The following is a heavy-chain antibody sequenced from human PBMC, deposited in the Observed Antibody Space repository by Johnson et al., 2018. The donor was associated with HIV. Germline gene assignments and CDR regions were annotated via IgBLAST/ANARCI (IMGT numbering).Heavy chain of an antibody. D-gene: IGHD6-13*01. CDR1: GLTFSSYG. Sequence: QMLLVESGGGVVQPGRSLRLSCAASGLTFSSYGMHWVRQAPGKGLEWVAVIWYDGSTKDYADSVKGRFTISRDHSKNTLYRQMNSLRAEDTAVYYCAKGLLIAAAHDAFDIWGPGTVVTVSS. V-gene: IGHV3-33*06. J-gene: IGHJ3*02. CDR2: IWYDGSTK. CDR3: AKGLLIAAAHDAFDI.